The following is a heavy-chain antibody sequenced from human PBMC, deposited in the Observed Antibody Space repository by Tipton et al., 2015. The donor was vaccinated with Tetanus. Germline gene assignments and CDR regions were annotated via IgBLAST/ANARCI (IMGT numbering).Heavy chain of an antibody. Sequence: SLRLSCVASGFTFSNYAFNWVRQAPGKGLEWVSSVGTSASNTYYADSVEGRCTISRDNSKNTVFLQMNSLRAEDTTVYFCAKRGQQWVVSSYFDSWGQGTLVAVSS. V-gene: IGHV3-23*01. CDR2: VGTSASNT. J-gene: IGHJ4*02. CDR1: GFTFSNYA. CDR3: AKRGQQWVVSSYFDS. D-gene: IGHD6-19*01.